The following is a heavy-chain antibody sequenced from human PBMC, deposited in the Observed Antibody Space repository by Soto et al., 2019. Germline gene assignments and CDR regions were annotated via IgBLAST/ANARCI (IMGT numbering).Heavy chain of an antibody. D-gene: IGHD3-3*02. Sequence: GESLKISCKGSGYTFTNYWIAWVRQMSGKGLEWMGSIYPGDSDTRYSPSFRGQVTISADKSISTAYLQWSSLKASDTAMYYCARLDRAFWPLDYWGQGTLVTVSS. CDR1: GYTFTNYW. V-gene: IGHV5-51*01. CDR3: ARLDRAFWPLDY. J-gene: IGHJ4*02. CDR2: IYPGDSDT.